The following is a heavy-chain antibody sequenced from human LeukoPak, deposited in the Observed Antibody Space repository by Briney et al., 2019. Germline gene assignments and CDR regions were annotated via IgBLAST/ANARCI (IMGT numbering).Heavy chain of an antibody. V-gene: IGHV3-74*01. CDR1: GFTFTSYW. CDR3: ARPGVGFDY. J-gene: IGHJ4*02. CDR2: INSDGTIT. Sequence: RGSLRLSCAASGFTFTSYWMHWVRQAPGKGLVWLSRINSDGTITSYADSLEGRFTISRDNAKNTVYLQMNSLRAEDTAVYYCARPGVGFDYWGQGALVTVSS.